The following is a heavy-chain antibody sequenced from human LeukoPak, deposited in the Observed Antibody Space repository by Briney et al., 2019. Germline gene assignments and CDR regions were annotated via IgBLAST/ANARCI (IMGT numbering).Heavy chain of an antibody. D-gene: IGHD6-13*01. V-gene: IGHV3-74*01. J-gene: IGHJ3*02. CDR2: IISNENSA. CDR1: GFTFSSNW. Sequence: GGSLRLSCAASGFTFSSNWMHWVRQAPGKGLVWVSRIISNENSATYADSVKGRFTISRDNAKNTLYLQINSLRAEDTAVYYCVRGGIASAFDIWGQGTMVTVSS. CDR3: VRGGIASAFDI.